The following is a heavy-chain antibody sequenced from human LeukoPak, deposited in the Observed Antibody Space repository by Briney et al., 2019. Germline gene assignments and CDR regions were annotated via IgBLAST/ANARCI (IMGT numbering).Heavy chain of an antibody. D-gene: IGHD6-19*01. CDR1: GFTFSSYG. CDR3: ARDLTYSSGWSYFDY. CDR2: IWYDGRTK. V-gene: IGHV3-33*01. Sequence: GGSLRLSCAASGFTFSSYGMHWVRQAPGKGLEWVAVIWYDGRTKYYADSVKGRFTISRDNSKNTLYLQMNSLRAEDTAVYYCARDLTYSSGWSYFDYWGQGTLVTVSS. J-gene: IGHJ4*02.